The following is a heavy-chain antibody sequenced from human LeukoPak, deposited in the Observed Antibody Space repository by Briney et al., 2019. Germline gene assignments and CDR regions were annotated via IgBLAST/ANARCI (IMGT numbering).Heavy chain of an antibody. D-gene: IGHD6-13*01. CDR3: TTVLYSSNLAWFDP. CDR2: FDPEAGET. Sequence: ASVRVSCKVSGYTVPELSMNWVRQAPGKGLEWMGGFDPEAGETIYAQKFKGRFTMTEDSPINIAYMELSSLRSEDTAVYYCTTVLYSSNLAWFDPWGQGTLVTVSS. V-gene: IGHV1-24*01. J-gene: IGHJ5*02. CDR1: GYTVPELS.